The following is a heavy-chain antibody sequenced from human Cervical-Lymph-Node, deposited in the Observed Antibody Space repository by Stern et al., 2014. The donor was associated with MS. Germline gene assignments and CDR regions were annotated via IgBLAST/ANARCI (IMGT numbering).Heavy chain of an antibody. CDR3: AKDSRYDCLSDSSNKDY. CDR1: GFNVNSNW. Sequence: EVQLVDSGGGLIQPGGSLRLSCAASGFNVNSNWLRWVRQAPGKGLEWVSIIYSGCRTSYADSVKGRFAISRDHSNTTVVLQMHSLRVEDTGVYYCAKDSRYDCLSDSSNKDYWGQGTLVTVSS. J-gene: IGHJ4*02. V-gene: IGHV3-53*01. D-gene: IGHD3-3*01. CDR2: IYSGCRT.